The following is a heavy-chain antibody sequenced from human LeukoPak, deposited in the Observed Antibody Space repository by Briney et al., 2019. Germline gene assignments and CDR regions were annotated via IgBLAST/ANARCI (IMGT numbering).Heavy chain of an antibody. CDR1: GYTLTELS. CDR3: ARWDGLYDSSGYPDY. Sequence: ASVKVSCKVSGYTLTELSMHWVRQAPGKGLEWLGGFDPEDGETIYALKFQGRVTMTEDTSIDTAYMELSSLRSEDTAVYYCARWDGLYDSSGYPDYWGQGTLVTVSS. J-gene: IGHJ4*02. CDR2: FDPEDGET. V-gene: IGHV1-24*01. D-gene: IGHD3-22*01.